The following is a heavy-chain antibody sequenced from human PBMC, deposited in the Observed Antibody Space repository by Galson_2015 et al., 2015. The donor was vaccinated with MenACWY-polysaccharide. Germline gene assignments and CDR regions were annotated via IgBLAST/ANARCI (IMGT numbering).Heavy chain of an antibody. V-gene: IGHV3-33*01. D-gene: IGHD2-15*01. CDR3: AREGSRIVFHAFDF. CDR1: GITASGNTFSGSG. Sequence: SLRLSCAASGITASGNTFSGSGMHWVRQAPGKGLEWLAVIQYDGSNKVYADSVKGRFSISRDNSKNTLYLEMKSLRADDTAVYYCAREGSRIVFHAFDFWGHG. J-gene: IGHJ3*01. CDR2: IQYDGSNK.